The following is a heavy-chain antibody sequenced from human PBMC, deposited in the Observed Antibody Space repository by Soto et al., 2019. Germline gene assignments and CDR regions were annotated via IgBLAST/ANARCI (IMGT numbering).Heavy chain of an antibody. J-gene: IGHJ6*02. Sequence: ASVKVSCKASGYTFTSYGISWVRQAPGQGLEWMGWISAYNGNTNYAQKLQGRVTMTTDTSTSTAYMELRSLRSDDTAVYYCARDESGGYYDFWSGYFANYYYYGMDVWGQGTTVTVS. CDR2: ISAYNGNT. CDR1: GYTFTSYG. D-gene: IGHD3-3*01. CDR3: ARDESGGYYDFWSGYFANYYYYGMDV. V-gene: IGHV1-18*04.